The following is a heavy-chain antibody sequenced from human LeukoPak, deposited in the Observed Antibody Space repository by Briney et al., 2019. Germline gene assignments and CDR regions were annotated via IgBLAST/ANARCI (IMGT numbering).Heavy chain of an antibody. J-gene: IGHJ4*02. V-gene: IGHV1-69*05. CDR1: GGAFSSYA. Sequence: ASVKVSCKASGGAFSSYAISWVRQAPGQGLEWMGAIIPIFKTTNYAQKFQGRVTMTTDTSTSTAYMELRSLRSDDTAVYYCARDRWPAVASTNYFEYWGQGTLVTVSS. CDR3: ARDRWPAVASTNYFEY. CDR2: IIPIFKTT. D-gene: IGHD4-11*01.